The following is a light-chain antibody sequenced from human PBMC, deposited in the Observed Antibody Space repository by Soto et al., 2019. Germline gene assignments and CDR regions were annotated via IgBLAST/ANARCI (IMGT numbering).Light chain of an antibody. CDR2: GAS. V-gene: IGKV3-20*01. CDR3: QQYGSSPLFT. Sequence: EFVLAQSPGTLSLSPGERATLSCRASQNVSSSYLAWYQQKPGQAPRLLISGASSRATGIPDRFSVSGSGTDFTLTISRLEPDDFTVYYCQQYGSSPLFTFGPGTKVDI. CDR1: QNVSSSY. J-gene: IGKJ3*01.